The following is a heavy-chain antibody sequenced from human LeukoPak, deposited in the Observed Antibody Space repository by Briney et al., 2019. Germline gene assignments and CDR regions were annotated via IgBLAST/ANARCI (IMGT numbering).Heavy chain of an antibody. CDR3: ARDLDDAFDI. CDR1: GGTFSSYA. J-gene: IGHJ3*02. CDR2: IIPIFGTA. V-gene: IGHV1-69*13. Sequence: SVKVSCKASGGTFSSYAISWVLQAPGQGLEWMGGIIPIFGTANYAQKFQGRVTITADESTSTAYMELSSLRSEDTAVYYCARDLDDAFDIWGQGTMVTVSS.